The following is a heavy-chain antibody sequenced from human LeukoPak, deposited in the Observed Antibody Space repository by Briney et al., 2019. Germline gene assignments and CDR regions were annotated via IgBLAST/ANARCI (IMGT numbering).Heavy chain of an antibody. CDR2: ISSGSGYI. V-gene: IGHV3-21*01. CDR1: GFTFSTYS. Sequence: PGGSLRPSCAASGFTFSTYSMNWVRQAPGKGLEWVSSISSGSGYIYYADSVKGRFTISRDNAKNSLYLQMNSLRAEDTAVYYCARDSGSYYAFDYWGQGTLVTVSS. CDR3: ARDSGSYYAFDY. J-gene: IGHJ4*02. D-gene: IGHD1-26*01.